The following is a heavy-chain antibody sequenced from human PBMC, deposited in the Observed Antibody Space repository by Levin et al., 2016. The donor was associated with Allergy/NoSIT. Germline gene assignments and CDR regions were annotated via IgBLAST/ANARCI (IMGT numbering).Heavy chain of an antibody. J-gene: IGHJ6*03. CDR3: ARRAYYYYMDV. V-gene: IGHV4-59*13. Sequence: PGKGLEWIGYIYYSGSTNYNPSLKSRVTISVDTSKNQFSLKLSSVTAADTAVYYCARRAYYYYMDVWGKGTTVTVSS. CDR2: IYYSGST.